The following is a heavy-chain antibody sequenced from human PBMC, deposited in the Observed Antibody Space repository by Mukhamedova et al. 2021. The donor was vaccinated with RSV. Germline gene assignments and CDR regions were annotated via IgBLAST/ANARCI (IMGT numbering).Heavy chain of an antibody. CDR2: ILSDGSNR. Sequence: VRQAPGKGLEWVAVILSDGSNRYYVDSVKGRFTISRDNSENTLYLQMNSLRGEDTAVYYCAREGANQYTYYYDSNLDSCGQGTLV. CDR3: AREGANQYTYYYDSNLDS. D-gene: IGHD3-22*01. J-gene: IGHJ5*01. V-gene: IGHV3-33*05.